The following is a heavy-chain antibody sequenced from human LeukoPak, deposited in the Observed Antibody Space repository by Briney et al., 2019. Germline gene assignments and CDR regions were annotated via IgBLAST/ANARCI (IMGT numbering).Heavy chain of an antibody. CDR1: GGSISSYY. CDR3: ARTPGWFGEFPDY. D-gene: IGHD3-10*01. J-gene: IGHJ4*02. CDR2: IYYSGST. V-gene: IGHV4-59*08. Sequence: SETLSLTCTVPGGSISSYYWSWIRQPPGKGLEWIGYIYYSGSTNYNPSLKSRVTISVDTSKNQCSLKLSSVTAANTAVYYCARTPGWFGEFPDYWGQGTLATVSS.